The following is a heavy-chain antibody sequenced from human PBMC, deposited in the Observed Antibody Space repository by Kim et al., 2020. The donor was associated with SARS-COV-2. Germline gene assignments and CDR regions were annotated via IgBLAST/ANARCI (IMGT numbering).Heavy chain of an antibody. V-gene: IGHV1-46*01. J-gene: IGHJ6*02. CDR2: INPSGGST. Sequence: ASVKVSCKASGYTFTSYYMHWVRQAPGQGLEWMGIINPSGGSTSYAQKFQGRVTMTRDTSTSTVYMELSSLRSEDTAVYYCARVSGSTPKTYGMDVWGQGTTVTVSS. D-gene: IGHD1-26*01. CDR1: GYTFTSYY. CDR3: ARVSGSTPKTYGMDV.